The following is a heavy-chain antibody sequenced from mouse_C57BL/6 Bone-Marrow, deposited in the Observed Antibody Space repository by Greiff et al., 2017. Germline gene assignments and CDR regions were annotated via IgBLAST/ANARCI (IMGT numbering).Heavy chain of an antibody. V-gene: IGHV7-3*01. CDR1: GFPFTDYY. CDR3: ARYYDD. CDR2: IRNKANGYTT. Sequence: EVMLVESGGGLVQPGGSLSLSCAASGFPFTDYYMSWVRQPPGQALEWLGFIRNKANGYTTEYSASVKGRLTISRDNSQSILYLQMNALRAEDSATYYCARYYDDWGQGTLVTVSA. D-gene: IGHD2-3*01. J-gene: IGHJ3*01.